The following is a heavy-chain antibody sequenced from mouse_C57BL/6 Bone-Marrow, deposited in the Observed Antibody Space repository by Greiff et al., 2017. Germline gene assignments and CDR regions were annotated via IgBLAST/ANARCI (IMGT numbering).Heavy chain of an antibody. CDR1: GYTFTSYW. D-gene: IGHD1-1*01. Sequence: QVQLKQPGAELVKPGASVKLSCKASGYTFTSYWMHWVKQRPGRGLEWIGRIDPNSGGTKYNEKFKSKATLTVDKHSSTAYMQLSSLTSEDSAVYDCAPSAYYYGSSPFAYWGQGTLVTVSA. J-gene: IGHJ3*01. V-gene: IGHV1-72*01. CDR2: IDPNSGGT. CDR3: APSAYYYGSSPFAY.